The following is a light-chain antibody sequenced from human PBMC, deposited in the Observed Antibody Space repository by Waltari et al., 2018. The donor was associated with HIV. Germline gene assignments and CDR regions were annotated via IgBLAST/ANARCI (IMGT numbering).Light chain of an antibody. CDR3: SSYAGVNSFVL. J-gene: IGLJ2*01. V-gene: IGLV2-8*01. CDR1: SSDIGGYNH. CDR2: EVN. Sequence: QSALTQPPYASGSPGKSVTISCTGTSSDIGGYNHVSWYPQHPGSAPTLIIYEVNMRPSGVPNRFFGSKSGNTASLTVSGLQTEDEADYYCSSYAGVNSFVLFGGGTKLTVL.